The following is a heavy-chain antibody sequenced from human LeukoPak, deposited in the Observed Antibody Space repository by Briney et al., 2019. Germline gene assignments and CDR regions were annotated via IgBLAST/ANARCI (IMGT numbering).Heavy chain of an antibody. Sequence: GGSLRLSCAASGFTFSSYGLSWVRQAPGKGLEWVSAISGSGGSTYYADSVKGRFTISRDNSKSTLYLQTNSLRAEDTAVYYCAKSPYYDFWSGSRAYYYFMDVWGKGTTVTVSS. CDR3: AKSPYYDFWSGSRAYYYFMDV. V-gene: IGHV3-23*01. D-gene: IGHD3-3*01. J-gene: IGHJ6*03. CDR1: GFTFSSYG. CDR2: ISGSGGST.